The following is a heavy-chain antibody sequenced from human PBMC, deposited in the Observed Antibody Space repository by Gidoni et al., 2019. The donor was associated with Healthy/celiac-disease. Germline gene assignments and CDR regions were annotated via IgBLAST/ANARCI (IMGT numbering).Heavy chain of an antibody. CDR2: IWYDGSNK. D-gene: IGHD3-22*01. V-gene: IGHV3-33*01. CDR3: ARGPRSDSTLPFDY. CDR1: GFTFSSYG. J-gene: IGHJ4*02. Sequence: QVQLVESGGGVVQPGRSLRLSCAASGFTFSSYGMHWVRQAPGKGLEWVAVIWYDGSNKYYADSVKGRFTISRDNSKNTLYLQMNSLRAEDTAVYYCARGPRSDSTLPFDYWGQGTLVTVSS.